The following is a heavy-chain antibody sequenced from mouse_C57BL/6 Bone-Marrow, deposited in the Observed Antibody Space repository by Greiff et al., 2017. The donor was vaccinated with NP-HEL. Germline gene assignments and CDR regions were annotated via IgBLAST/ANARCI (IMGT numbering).Heavy chain of an antibody. J-gene: IGHJ2*01. CDR2: ISYSGST. CDR1: GYSITSGYD. Sequence: EVKVVESGPGMVKPSQSLSLTCTVTGYSITSGYDWHWIRHFPGNKLEWMGYISYSGSTNYNPSLKSRISITHDTSKNHFFLKLNSVTTEDTATYYCARAETGPYYFDYWGQGTTLTVSS. CDR3: ARAETGPYYFDY. V-gene: IGHV3-1*01. D-gene: IGHD4-1*01.